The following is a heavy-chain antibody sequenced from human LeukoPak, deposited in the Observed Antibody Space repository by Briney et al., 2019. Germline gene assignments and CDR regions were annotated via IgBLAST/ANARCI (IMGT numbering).Heavy chain of an antibody. CDR1: GYTFTSYD. CDR2: MNPNSGNT. CDR3: ATGLWFGKYLDV. J-gene: IGHJ6*04. Sequence: VKVSCKASGYTFTSYDINWVRQATGQGLEWMGWMNPNSGNTGYAQKFQGRVTMTEDTSTDTAYMELSSLRSEDTAVYYCATGLWFGKYLDVWGKGTTVTISS. D-gene: IGHD3-10*01. V-gene: IGHV1-8*02.